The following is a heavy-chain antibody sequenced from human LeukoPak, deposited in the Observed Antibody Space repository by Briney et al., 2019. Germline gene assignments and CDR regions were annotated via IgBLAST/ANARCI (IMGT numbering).Heavy chain of an antibody. CDR3: ARHTHSSGSLSY. CDR1: GYSFTSYW. CDR2: IDPSDSYT. J-gene: IGHJ4*02. D-gene: IGHD6-19*01. V-gene: IGHV5-10-1*01. Sequence: GESLKISCKGSGYSFTSYWISWARQMPGKGLEWMGRIDPSDSYTNYSPSFQGHVTISADKSISTAYLQWSSLKASDTAMYYCARHTHSSGSLSYWGQGTLVTVSS.